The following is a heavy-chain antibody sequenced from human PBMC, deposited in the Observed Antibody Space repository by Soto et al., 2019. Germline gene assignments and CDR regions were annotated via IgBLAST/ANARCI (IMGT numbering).Heavy chain of an antibody. Sequence: GSLRLSCTASGFTFGDYAMSWVRQAPGNGLEWVGFIRSKAYGGTTEYAASVKGRFTISRDDSKSIAYLQMNSLKTEDTAVYYCTRGQYSGSRATYYGMDVWGQGTTVTVSS. CDR1: GFTFGDYA. CDR3: TRGQYSGSRATYYGMDV. CDR2: IRSKAYGGTT. J-gene: IGHJ6*02. D-gene: IGHD1-26*01. V-gene: IGHV3-49*04.